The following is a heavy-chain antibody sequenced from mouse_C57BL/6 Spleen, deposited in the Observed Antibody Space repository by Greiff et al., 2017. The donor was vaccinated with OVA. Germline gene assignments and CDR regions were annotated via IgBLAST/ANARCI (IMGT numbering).Heavy chain of an antibody. CDR3: VRHGSTTVGDAMDY. Sequence: DVMLVESGGGLVQPKGSLKLSCAASGFSFNTYAMNWVRQAPGKGLEWVARIRSKSNNYATYYADSVKDRFTISRDDSESMLYLQMNNLKTEDTAMYYCVRHGSTTVGDAMDYWGQGTSVTVSS. V-gene: IGHV10-1*01. J-gene: IGHJ4*01. CDR1: GFSFNTYA. D-gene: IGHD1-1*01. CDR2: IRSKSNNYAT.